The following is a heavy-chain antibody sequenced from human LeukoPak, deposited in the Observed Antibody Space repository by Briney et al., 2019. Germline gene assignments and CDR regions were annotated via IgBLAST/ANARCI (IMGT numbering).Heavy chain of an antibody. CDR2: IYMGGGT. Sequence: PGGSLRLSCAASGFTVSNNYMTWVRQAPGKGLEWVSVIYMGGGTYYPDSVKGRFTISRDNSKNTLYLQMNSLRAEDTAVYYCAKDSSSWYVQDWFDPWGQGTLVTVSS. CDR3: AKDSSSWYVQDWFDP. J-gene: IGHJ5*02. V-gene: IGHV3-53*01. D-gene: IGHD6-13*01. CDR1: GFTVSNNY.